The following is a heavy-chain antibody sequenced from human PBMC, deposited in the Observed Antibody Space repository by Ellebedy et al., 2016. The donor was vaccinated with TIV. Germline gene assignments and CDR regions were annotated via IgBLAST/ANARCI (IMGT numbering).Heavy chain of an antibody. Sequence: GESLKISXAASGFTVNNNYMSWVRRAPGKGLEWVSVIYTGGQTYYADSVKGRFTISRDNSKNTLYLQMNNLRAEDTAVYYCARRYMDVWGRGTTVTVSS. V-gene: IGHV3-66*04. CDR1: GFTVNNNY. J-gene: IGHJ6*03. CDR3: ARRYMDV. CDR2: IYTGGQT.